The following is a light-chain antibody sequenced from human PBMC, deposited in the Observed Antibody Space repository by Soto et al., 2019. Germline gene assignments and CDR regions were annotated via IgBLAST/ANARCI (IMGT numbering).Light chain of an antibody. J-gene: IGKJ1*01. CDR2: GAS. V-gene: IGKV3-20*01. Sequence: EIVWTQSPGTLSLSPGERATLSCRASQSVSSSDLAWYQQKPGQAPRLLIYGASSRATGIPDRFSGSGYGIDFTLTIGRLEPEDFAGYYCHHYGSSRTFGQGTTVELK. CDR1: QSVSSSD. CDR3: HHYGSSRT.